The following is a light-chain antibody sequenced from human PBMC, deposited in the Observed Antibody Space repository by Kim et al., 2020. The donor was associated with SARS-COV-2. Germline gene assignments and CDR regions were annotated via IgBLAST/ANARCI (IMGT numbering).Light chain of an antibody. CDR1: RSDVGNYHL. CDR3: CSYAGSLVL. V-gene: IGLV2-23*02. Sequence: PGQSITISCSATRSDVGNYHLVSWYQQHPGKAPKLMIYEVYQRPSGVSDRFSGSKSGNTASMTISGLQAEDEAYYYCCSYAGSLVLFGGGTQLTVL. CDR2: EVY. J-gene: IGLJ2*01.